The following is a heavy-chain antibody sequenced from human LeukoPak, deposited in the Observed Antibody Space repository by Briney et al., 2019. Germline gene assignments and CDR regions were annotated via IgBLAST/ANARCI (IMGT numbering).Heavy chain of an antibody. V-gene: IGHV4-59*01. CDR1: GGSIYGFY. Sequence: SETLSLTCTVSGGSIYGFYWSWIRQSPEKGLEGIGYVYFSGSTNYNHSLESRVTISIDTSKNQFSLKLSSVTTADTAVYYCARGYGRQTNSGMDVWGKGTTVTVSA. CDR2: VYFSGST. J-gene: IGHJ6*04. CDR3: ARGYGRQTNSGMDV. D-gene: IGHD5-18*01.